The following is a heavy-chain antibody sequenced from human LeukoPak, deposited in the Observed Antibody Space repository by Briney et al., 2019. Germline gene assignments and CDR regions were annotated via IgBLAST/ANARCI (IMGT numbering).Heavy chain of an antibody. V-gene: IGHV3-21*01. Sequence: GGSLRLSCAASGFTLSDYHMNWVGQAPGKGLEWLSSITTISHYIYYAGAVRGRFTISRDNAKNSLYLQMNSLRGEDTAVYYCARSGGPGTYHQLRYNWFDPWGQGTLVTVSS. J-gene: IGHJ5*02. CDR1: GFTLSDYH. CDR3: ARSGGPGTYHQLRYNWFDP. CDR2: ITTISHYI. D-gene: IGHD3-10*01.